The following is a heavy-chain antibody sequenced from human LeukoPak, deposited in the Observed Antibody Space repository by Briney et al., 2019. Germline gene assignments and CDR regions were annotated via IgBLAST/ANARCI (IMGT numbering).Heavy chain of an antibody. D-gene: IGHD3-3*01. CDR3: ARAMYYDFWSGYDY. CDR2: ISYDGSNK. CDR1: GFTFSSYA. V-gene: IGHV3-30*04. J-gene: IGHJ4*02. Sequence: GGSLRLSCAASGFTFSSYAMHWVRQAPGTGLEWVAVISYDGSNKYYADSVKGRFTISRDNSKNTLYLQMNSLRAEDTAVYYCARAMYYDFWSGYDYWGQGTLVTVSS.